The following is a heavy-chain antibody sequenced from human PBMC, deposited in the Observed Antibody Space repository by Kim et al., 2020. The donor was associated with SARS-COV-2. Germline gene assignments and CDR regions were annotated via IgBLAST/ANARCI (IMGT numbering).Heavy chain of an antibody. J-gene: IGHJ4*02. D-gene: IGHD3-3*01. CDR1: GFTFSSYE. V-gene: IGHV3-48*03. CDR2: ISSSGSTI. Sequence: GGSLRLSCAASGFTFSSYEMNWVRQAPGKGLEWVSYISSSGSTIYYADSVKGRFTISRDNAKNSLYLQMNSLRAEDTAVYYCARLVLEWSVDEEDWGQGTLVTVSS. CDR3: ARLVLEWSVDEED.